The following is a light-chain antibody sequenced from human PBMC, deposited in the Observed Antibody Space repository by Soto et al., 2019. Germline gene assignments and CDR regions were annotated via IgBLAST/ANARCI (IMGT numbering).Light chain of an antibody. J-gene: IGKJ4*01. CDR1: QNIRSW. CDR2: SAS. CDR3: QEYNGNSGLT. Sequence: DIQMTQSPSTLSASVGDRVTITCRASQNIRSWLAWYQQKPGKAPELLIYSASGLESGVPSRFSGSGSGTEFPLTISSLQTDDFATYYCQEYNGNSGLTFGGGTKVEIK. V-gene: IGKV1-5*03.